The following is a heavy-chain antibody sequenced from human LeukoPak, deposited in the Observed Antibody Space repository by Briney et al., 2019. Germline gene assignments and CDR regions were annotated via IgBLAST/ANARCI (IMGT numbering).Heavy chain of an antibody. Sequence: PGGSLRLSCAASGFTVSSNYMSWVRQASGKGLEWVSVIYSGGSTYYADSVKGRFTISRDNSKNTLYLQMNSLRAEDTAVYYCARDWATTRIAAAGRYFDYWGQGTLVTVSS. D-gene: IGHD6-13*01. CDR1: GFTVSSNY. CDR2: IYSGGST. CDR3: ARDWATTRIAAAGRYFDY. J-gene: IGHJ4*02. V-gene: IGHV3-66*01.